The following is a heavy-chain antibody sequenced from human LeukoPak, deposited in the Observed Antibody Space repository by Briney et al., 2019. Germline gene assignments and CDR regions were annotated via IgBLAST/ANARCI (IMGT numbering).Heavy chain of an antibody. CDR2: IYYSGST. Sequence: SETLSLTCTVSGGSISSSSYYWGWIRQPPGKGLEWIGSIYYSGSTYYNPSLKSRVTISVDTSKNQFSLKLSSVTAADTAVYYCARQTGDLHLFDLWGRGTLVTVSS. V-gene: IGHV4-39*07. CDR3: ARQTGDLHLFDL. D-gene: IGHD7-27*01. J-gene: IGHJ2*01. CDR1: GGSISSSSYY.